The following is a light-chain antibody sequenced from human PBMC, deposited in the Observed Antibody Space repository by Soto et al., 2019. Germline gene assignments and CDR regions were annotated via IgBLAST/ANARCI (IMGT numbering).Light chain of an antibody. CDR3: GSYAGGNTFV. CDR1: SSDVGGHNY. CDR2: EVT. J-gene: IGLJ1*01. Sequence: QSALTQSPSASGSPGQSVTISCIGTSSDVGGHNYVSWYQHHPGKAPKLIIYEVTKRPSGVPDRFSGSRSGTTASLTVSGLQAEDEADYYCGSYAGGNTFVFGTGTKV. V-gene: IGLV2-8*01.